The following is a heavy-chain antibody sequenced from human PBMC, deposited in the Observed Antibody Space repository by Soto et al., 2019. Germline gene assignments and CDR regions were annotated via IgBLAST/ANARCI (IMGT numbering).Heavy chain of an antibody. CDR3: VRGGGDA. Sequence: QVQLVQSGAEVKKPGASVKVSCKASGYSFNNYGMHWVRQAPGQRLEWMGWITAGNADTKYSQKFQGRVTITRDTSANTACMELSSLTSEDTAVFYCVRGGGDAWGQGTLVTVSS. CDR2: ITAGNADT. CDR1: GYSFNNYG. J-gene: IGHJ5*02. V-gene: IGHV1-3*01.